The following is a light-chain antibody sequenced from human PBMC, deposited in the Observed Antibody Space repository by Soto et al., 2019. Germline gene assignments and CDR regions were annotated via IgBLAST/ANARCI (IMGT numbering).Light chain of an antibody. CDR1: SSNIGSNY. Sequence: QSVLTQPPSASGTPGQRVTISCSGSSSNIGSNYVYWYQQLPGMAPKLLMYSNNQRPSGVPDRFSGSKSGTTASLTISGLQADDEAEYFCSSYTAGRTFVFGGGTKVTVL. CDR2: SNN. CDR3: SSYTAGRTFV. V-gene: IGLV1-47*02. J-gene: IGLJ2*01.